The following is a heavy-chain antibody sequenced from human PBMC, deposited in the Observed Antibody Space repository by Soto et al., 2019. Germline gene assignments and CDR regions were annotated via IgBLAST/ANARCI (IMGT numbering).Heavy chain of an antibody. CDR2: IIPIFGTA. CDR1: GGTSSSYA. CDR3: AREYCSSTSCKQPPLFDY. Sequence: ASVKVSCKASGGTSSSYAISWVRQAPGQGLEWMGGIIPIFGTANYAQKFQGRVTITADESTSTAYMELSSLRSEDTAVYYCAREYCSSTSCKQPPLFDYWGQGTLVTVSS. J-gene: IGHJ4*02. D-gene: IGHD2-2*01. V-gene: IGHV1-69*13.